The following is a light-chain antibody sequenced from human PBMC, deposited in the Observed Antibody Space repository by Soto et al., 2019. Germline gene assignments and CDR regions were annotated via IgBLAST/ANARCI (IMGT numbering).Light chain of an antibody. CDR3: EAWDSSLSAGV. V-gene: IGLV1-51*01. J-gene: IGLJ3*02. CDR2: DND. CDR1: RSKIGNNY. Sequence: QSVLTQPPSVSAAQGLKVTVSCSGSRSKIGNNYVSWYQHLPGTAPKLLIYDNDKRPSGIPDRFSASKSGTSATLGITGLQTGDEADYYCEAWDSSLSAGVFGGGTNLTVL.